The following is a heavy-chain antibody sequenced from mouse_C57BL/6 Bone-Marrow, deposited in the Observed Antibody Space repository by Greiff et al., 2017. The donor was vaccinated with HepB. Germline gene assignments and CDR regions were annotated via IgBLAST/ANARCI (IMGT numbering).Heavy chain of an antibody. CDR1: GFTFSDYG. J-gene: IGHJ4*01. CDR3: APLAMDY. CDR2: ISSGSSTI. V-gene: IGHV5-17*01. Sequence: EVHLVESGGGLVKPGGSLKLSCAASGFTFSDYGMHWVRQAPEKGLEWVAYISSGSSTIYYPDTVKGRFTISRDNAKNTLFLQMTSLRSEDTAMYYCAPLAMDYWGQGTSVTVSS.